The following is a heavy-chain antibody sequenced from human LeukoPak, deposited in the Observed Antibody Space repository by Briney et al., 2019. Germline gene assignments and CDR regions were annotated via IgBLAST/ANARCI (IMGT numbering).Heavy chain of an antibody. CDR1: GYSISSGYY. CDR3: ARVRVGATAYYFDY. Sequence: SQTLSLTCTVSGYSISSGYYWGWIRQPPGKGLEWIGSIYHSGSTYYNPSLKSRVTISVDTSKNQFSLKLSSVTAADTAVYYCARVRVGATAYYFDYWGQGTLVTVSS. CDR2: IYHSGST. V-gene: IGHV4-38-2*02. J-gene: IGHJ4*02. D-gene: IGHD1-26*01.